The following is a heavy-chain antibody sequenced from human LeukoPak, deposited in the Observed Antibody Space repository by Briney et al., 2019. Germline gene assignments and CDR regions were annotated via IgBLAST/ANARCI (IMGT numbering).Heavy chain of an antibody. CDR1: GFTFDDYA. CDR2: FSGDGGTK. V-gene: IGHV3-43*02. CDR3: VKDGGSLRLPGGFDS. Sequence: GGSLRLSCVASGFTFDDYAMHWVRQGPGKGLEWVAVFSGDGGTKFYADSVKGRFTISRDNSKSSLYLQMNSLRVEDTAFYYCVKDGGSLRLPGGFDSWGQGTQVTVSS. J-gene: IGHJ5*01. D-gene: IGHD5-12*01.